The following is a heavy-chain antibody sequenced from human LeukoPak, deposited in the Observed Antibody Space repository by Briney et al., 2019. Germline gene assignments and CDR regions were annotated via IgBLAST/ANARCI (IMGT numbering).Heavy chain of an antibody. CDR2: INRDGTQK. CDR3: ARDPTVTNVHDAFDM. CDR1: GFTLGNFW. Sequence: PGGSLKLSLAGSGFTLGNFWVDLVRQAPGKRLGLVAIINRDGTQKRYVDSVKGRFTISRDNAKNSLYLQMNGLRAEDTAAYYRARDPTVTNVHDAFDMWGQGTMVTVSS. D-gene: IGHD4-17*01. V-gene: IGHV3-7*05. J-gene: IGHJ3*02.